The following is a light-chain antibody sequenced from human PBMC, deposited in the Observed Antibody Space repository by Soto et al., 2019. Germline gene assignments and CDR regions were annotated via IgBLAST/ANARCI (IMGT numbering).Light chain of an antibody. CDR2: RNS. CDR1: SSNIGDNT. CDR3: AAWDDSLNGPV. V-gene: IGLV1-44*01. J-gene: IGLJ2*01. Sequence: QSVLTQPPSASGTPGQRVTISCSGTSSNIGDNTVDWYQQVPGMAPELLIYRNSQRPSGVPDRFSGSKSGTSASLAISGLQSEDEADYYCAAWDDSLNGPVFGGGTKVTVL.